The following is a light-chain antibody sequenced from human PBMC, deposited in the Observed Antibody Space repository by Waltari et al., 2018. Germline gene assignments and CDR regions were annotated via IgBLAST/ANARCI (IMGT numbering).Light chain of an antibody. CDR1: ILAKYY. CDR2: KDF. CDR3: YSGDDNNDV. V-gene: IGLV3-27*01. J-gene: IGLJ6*01. Sequence: SYELTQPPSVSVSLGQTAKITCSGDILAKYYGHWYQQKPGQAPVLVIYKDFERPSGIPERFSGSSSGTTVTLTISGAQAEDEADYDCYSGDDNNDVFGSGTKLTVL.